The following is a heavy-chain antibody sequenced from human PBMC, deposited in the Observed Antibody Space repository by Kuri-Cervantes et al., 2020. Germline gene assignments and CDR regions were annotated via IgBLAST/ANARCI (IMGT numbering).Heavy chain of an antibody. CDR3: ARVGYSSGWYEWFDP. V-gene: IGHV3-33*01. D-gene: IGHD6-19*01. J-gene: IGHJ5*02. CDR2: IWYDGSNK. Sequence: GGSLRLSCAASGFTFSSYWMHWVRQAPGKGLEWVAVIWYDGSNKYYADSVKGRFTISRDNSKNTLYLQMNSLRAEDTAVYYCARVGYSSGWYEWFDPWGQGTLVTVSS. CDR1: GFTFSSYW.